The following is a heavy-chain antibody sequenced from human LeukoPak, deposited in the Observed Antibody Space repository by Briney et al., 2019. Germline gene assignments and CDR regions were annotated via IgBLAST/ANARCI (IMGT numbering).Heavy chain of an antibody. CDR3: AGDRSIVVVPAAMPTYYMDV. CDR2: INPNSGGT. D-gene: IGHD2-2*01. J-gene: IGHJ6*03. V-gene: IGHV1-2*02. CDR1: GYTFTGYY. Sequence: ASVKVSCKASGYTFTGYYMHWVRQAPGQGLEWMGWINPNSGGTNYAQKFQGRVTMTRDTSISTAYMELSRLRSDDTAVYYCAGDRSIVVVPAAMPTYYMDVWGKGTTVTVSS.